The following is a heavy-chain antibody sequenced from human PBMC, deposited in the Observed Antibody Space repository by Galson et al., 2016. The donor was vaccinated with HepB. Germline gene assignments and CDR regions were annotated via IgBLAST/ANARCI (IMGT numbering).Heavy chain of an antibody. Sequence: SETLSLTCAVPAGSISKYFWSWIRQPPGKGLEWIAYIHHSGSTRYNSSLKSRVTISIDTSKSQFSLWLSSVTAADAALYFCAGDRVLRSFEPPGYWGQGILVTVSS. J-gene: IGHJ4*02. V-gene: IGHV4-59*01. CDR2: IHHSGST. CDR3: AGDRVLRSFEPPGY. D-gene: IGHD3-3*01. CDR1: AGSISKYF.